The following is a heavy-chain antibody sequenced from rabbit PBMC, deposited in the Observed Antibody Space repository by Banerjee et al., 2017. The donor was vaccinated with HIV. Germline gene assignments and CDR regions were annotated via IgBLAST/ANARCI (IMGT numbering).Heavy chain of an antibody. D-gene: IGHD7-1*01. J-gene: IGHJ3*01. Sequence: QQQLEESGGGLVKPGGTLTLTCKASGIDFSSYYYMCWVRQAPGKGLELIACIYTNSGSTYYASWAKGRFTISKTSSTTVTLQVTSLTAADTATYFCARSAGDGYSNDLWGQGTLVTVS. V-gene: IGHV1S45*01. CDR2: IYTNSGST. CDR3: ARSAGDGYSNDL. CDR1: GIDFSSYYY.